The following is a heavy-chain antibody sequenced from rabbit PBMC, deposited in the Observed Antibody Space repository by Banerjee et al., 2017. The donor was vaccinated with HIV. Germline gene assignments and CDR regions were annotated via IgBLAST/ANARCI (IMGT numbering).Heavy chain of an antibody. V-gene: IGHV1S40*01. CDR3: AREDYTYDYAGADL. Sequence: QSLEESGGGLVQPEGSLTLTCTASGFSFSSNAMCWVRQAPGKGLEWIGCIYTGDGNTYYASWAKGRFTISKTSSTTVTLQMTSLTAADTATYFCAREDYTYDYAGADLWGPGTLVTVS. CDR1: GFSFSSNA. J-gene: IGHJ4*01. D-gene: IGHD6-1*01. CDR2: IYTGDGNT.